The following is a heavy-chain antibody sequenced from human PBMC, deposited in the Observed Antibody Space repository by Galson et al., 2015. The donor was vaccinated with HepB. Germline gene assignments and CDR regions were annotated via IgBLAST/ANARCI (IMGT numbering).Heavy chain of an antibody. CDR1: GYTFTSYG. D-gene: IGHD3-22*01. J-gene: IGHJ3*02. V-gene: IGHV1-18*04. CDR3: ARVYYYDSSGYGEGPGDAFDI. CDR2: ISAYNGNT. Sequence: SVKVSCKASGYTFTSYGISWVRQAPGQGLEWMGWISAYNGNTNYAQKLQGRVTMTTDTSTSTAYMELRSLRSDDTAVYYCARVYYYDSSGYGEGPGDAFDIWGQGTMVTVSS.